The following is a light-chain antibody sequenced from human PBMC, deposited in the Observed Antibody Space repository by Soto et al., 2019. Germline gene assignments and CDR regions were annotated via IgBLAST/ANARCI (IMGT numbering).Light chain of an antibody. CDR2: EVR. V-gene: IGLV2-14*01. CDR1: SSDVGGYNH. CDR3: NSYTTLSNRV. J-gene: IGLJ1*01. Sequence: QSALTQPASVSGSPGQSITISCTGTSSDVGGYNHVSWYQQHPGKAPKLIIYEVRNRPSGVSNRLSGSKSGNTASLTISGLQADDEADYYCNSYTTLSNRVFGTGTKLTVL.